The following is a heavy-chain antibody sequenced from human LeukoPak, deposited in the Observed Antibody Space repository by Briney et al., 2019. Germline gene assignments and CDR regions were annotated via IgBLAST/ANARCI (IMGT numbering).Heavy chain of an antibody. CDR3: ARVSMKNLAY. Sequence: ASVKVSCKASGYTFIAYYMHWVRQAPGQGLEWMGWINANTGDTNYAQKFQGRVTMTRDTSISTAYMDLSRLRSDDTAVYYCARVSMKNLAYWGQGTLVTVSS. CDR2: INANTGDT. CDR1: GYTFIAYY. J-gene: IGHJ4*02. V-gene: IGHV1-2*02. D-gene: IGHD2/OR15-2a*01.